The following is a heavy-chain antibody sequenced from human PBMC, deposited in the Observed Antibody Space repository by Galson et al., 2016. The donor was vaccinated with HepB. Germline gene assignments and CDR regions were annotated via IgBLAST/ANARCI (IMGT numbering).Heavy chain of an antibody. D-gene: IGHD6-19*01. V-gene: IGHV3-23*01. CDR2: ISGDGGST. CDR1: GFTFRRYW. Sequence: SLRLSCAASGFTFRRYWMSWFRQAPGKGLEWVSAISGDGGSTYYAGSVQGRFTSSRDRSTNTMYLQMNSLGTDDATVYHCARFTQEWLDRVYYFDYWGQGTLVTVSS. CDR3: ARFTQEWLDRVYYFDY. J-gene: IGHJ4*02.